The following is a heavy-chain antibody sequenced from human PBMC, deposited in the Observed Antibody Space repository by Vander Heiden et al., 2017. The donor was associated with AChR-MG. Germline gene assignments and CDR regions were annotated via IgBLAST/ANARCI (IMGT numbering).Heavy chain of an antibody. V-gene: IGHV1-69*06. CDR2: IIPIFGTA. J-gene: IGHJ3*02. CDR1: GGTFSSYA. CDR3: SGVVVPAAMIHAFDI. D-gene: IGHD2-2*01. Sequence: QVQLVQSGAEVKKPGSSVKVSCKASGGTFSSYAISWVRQAPGQGLEWMGGIIPIFGTANYAQKFQSRVTITADKSTGTAYMELSSRRSEDTAVYYCSGVVVPAAMIHAFDIWGQGTMVTVSS.